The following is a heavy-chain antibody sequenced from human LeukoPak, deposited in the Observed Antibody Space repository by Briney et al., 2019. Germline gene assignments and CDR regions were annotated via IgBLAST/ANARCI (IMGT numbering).Heavy chain of an antibody. D-gene: IGHD4-17*01. V-gene: IGHV5-51*01. Sequence: GESLKISCKGSGYSFTSYWIGWVRQMPGKGLEWMGIIYPGDSDTRYSPSFQGQVTISADKSISTAYLQWSSLKALDTAMYYCARQLFNDYGDRPYWYFDLWGRGTLVTVSS. CDR1: GYSFTSYW. CDR2: IYPGDSDT. CDR3: ARQLFNDYGDRPYWYFDL. J-gene: IGHJ2*01.